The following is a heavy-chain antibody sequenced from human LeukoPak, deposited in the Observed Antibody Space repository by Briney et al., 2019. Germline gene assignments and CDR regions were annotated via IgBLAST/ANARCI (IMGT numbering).Heavy chain of an antibody. CDR2: VKSEGTAT. CDR1: GFTFSSHL. D-gene: IGHD1-14*01. CDR3: VRKFATGD. Sequence: GGSLRLSCAASGFTFSSHLMHWVRQPQGTGLVWVSAVKSEGTATNSANSVKGRSTTSKNNANNPLYLKMNILSVETAAVYYCVRKFATGDWGQESLVTASS. J-gene: IGHJ4*02. V-gene: IGHV3-74*01.